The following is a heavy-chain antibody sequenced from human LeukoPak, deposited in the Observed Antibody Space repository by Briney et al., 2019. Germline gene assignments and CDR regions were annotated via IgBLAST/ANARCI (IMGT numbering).Heavy chain of an antibody. V-gene: IGHV3-30*04. Sequence: GGSLRLSCAASGFTFSSYAMHWVRQAPGKGLEWVAVISYDGSNKYYADSVKGRFTISRDNSKNTLYLQMNSLRAEDTAVYYCAREGEQVFDYWGQGTLVTVSS. CDR3: AREGEQVFDY. D-gene: IGHD6-13*01. J-gene: IGHJ4*02. CDR1: GFTFSSYA. CDR2: ISYDGSNK.